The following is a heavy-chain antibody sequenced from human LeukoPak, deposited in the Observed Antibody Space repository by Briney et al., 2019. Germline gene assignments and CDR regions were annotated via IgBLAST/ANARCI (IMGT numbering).Heavy chain of an antibody. CDR2: INHSGST. CDR1: GGSFSGYY. V-gene: IGHV4-34*01. J-gene: IGHJ6*02. D-gene: IGHD3-22*01. CDR3: ARVFLSRYDSSGYYYGYYYYGMDV. Sequence: SETLSLTCAVYGGSFSGYYWSWIRQPPGKGLEWIGEINHSGSTNYNPSLKSRVTISVDTSKNQFSLKLSSVTAADTAAYYCARVFLSRYDSSGYYYGYYYYGMDVWGQGTTVTVSS.